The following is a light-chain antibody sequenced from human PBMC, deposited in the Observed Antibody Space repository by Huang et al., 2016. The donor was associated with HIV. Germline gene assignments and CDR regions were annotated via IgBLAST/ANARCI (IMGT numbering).Light chain of an antibody. CDR3: QQYNDWPRT. J-gene: IGKJ1*01. CDR2: DAS. V-gene: IGKV3-15*01. CDR1: QSITRM. Sequence: EIVMTQSPATLSVSPGERAILSCRASQSITRMLAWYQQKPGQAPRLLIYDASTWATGIPTRFSASASGTEYTLTISGLQSEDFAVYYCQQYNDWPRTFGQGTKVEIK.